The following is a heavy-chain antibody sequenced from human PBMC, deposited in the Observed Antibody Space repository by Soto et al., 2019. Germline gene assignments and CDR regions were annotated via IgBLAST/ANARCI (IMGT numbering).Heavy chain of an antibody. CDR3: ARGYEMDAFDI. CDR2: IYYSGST. CDR1: GGSISSYY. J-gene: IGHJ3*02. Sequence: LSLTCTVSGGSISSYYWSWIRQPPGKGLEWIGYIYYSGSTNYNPSLKSRVTISVDTSKNQFSLKLSSVTAADTAVYYCARGYEMDAFDIWGQGTMVTVSS. D-gene: IGHD3-3*01. V-gene: IGHV4-59*01.